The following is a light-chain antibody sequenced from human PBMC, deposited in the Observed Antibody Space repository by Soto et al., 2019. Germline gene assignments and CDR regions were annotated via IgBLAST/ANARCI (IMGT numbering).Light chain of an antibody. CDR2: AAS. CDR3: QQSYSTPLWT. J-gene: IGKJ1*01. V-gene: IGKV1-39*01. CDR1: QSISSY. Sequence: DIQMTQSPSSLTASVGDRVTITCRASQSISSYLNWYQQKPGKAPKLLIYAASSLQSGVPSSFSGSGSVTDFTLTISSLQLEYFATYYCQQSYSTPLWTFGQGTKVDIK.